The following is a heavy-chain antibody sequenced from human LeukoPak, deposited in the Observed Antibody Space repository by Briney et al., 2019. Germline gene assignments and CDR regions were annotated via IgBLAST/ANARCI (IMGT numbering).Heavy chain of an antibody. V-gene: IGHV1-69*13. CDR3: ARPRGLWFGELFPPGDAFDI. CDR2: IIPIFGTA. D-gene: IGHD3-10*01. J-gene: IGHJ3*02. CDR1: GGTFSSYA. Sequence: SVKVSCKASGGTFSSYAISWVRQAPGQGLEWMGGIIPIFGTANYAQKFQGRVTITADESTSTAYMELSRLRSDDTAVYYCARPRGLWFGELFPPGDAFDIWGQGTMVTVSS.